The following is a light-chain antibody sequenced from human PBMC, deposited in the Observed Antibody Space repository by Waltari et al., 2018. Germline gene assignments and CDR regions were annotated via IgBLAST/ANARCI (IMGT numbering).Light chain of an antibody. J-gene: IGLJ3*02. CDR1: SSDIGTYDY. Sequence: QFALTQPASVSGSPGQSITISCTGTSSDIGTYDYVSWYQQHPGEAPKLILYDVSHRPSGVPNRFSGSKSDNTASLTISGLQAEDESGYYCSSFTTRSTWVFGGGTKLTVL. CDR3: SSFTTRSTWV. V-gene: IGLV2-14*03. CDR2: DVS.